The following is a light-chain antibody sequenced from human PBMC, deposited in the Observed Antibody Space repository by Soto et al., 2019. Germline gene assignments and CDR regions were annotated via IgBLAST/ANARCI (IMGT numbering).Light chain of an antibody. Sequence: QSALTQPASVSGSPGQSITISCTGTSSDVGGYNYVSWYQQHPGKAPKLMIYDVSYRPSGVSNRFSGSKSGNTASLTISGLQAEDEADYYCISYTSSSTRVFGTGTKVTVL. J-gene: IGLJ1*01. CDR3: ISYTSSSTRV. V-gene: IGLV2-14*01. CDR2: DVS. CDR1: SSDVGGYNY.